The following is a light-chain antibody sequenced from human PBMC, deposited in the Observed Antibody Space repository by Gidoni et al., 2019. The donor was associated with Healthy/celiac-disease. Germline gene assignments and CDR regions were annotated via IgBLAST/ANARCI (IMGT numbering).Light chain of an antibody. CDR3: QQRSNWPPALT. CDR1: QSVSSY. CDR2: DAS. Sequence: EIVLTQSPATLSLSPRERATLSCSARQSVSSYVAWYQQKPGQAPRLLIYDASNSATGIPARFSGSGSGTDSTLTISSLEPEDFAVYYCQQRSNWPPALTFGGGTKVEIK. V-gene: IGKV3-11*01. J-gene: IGKJ4*01.